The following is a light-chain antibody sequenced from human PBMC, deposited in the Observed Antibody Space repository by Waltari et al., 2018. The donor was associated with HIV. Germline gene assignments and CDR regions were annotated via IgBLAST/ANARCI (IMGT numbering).Light chain of an antibody. Sequence: YALTQPPQVYVSPGQTARITCSGVAMLDQFAHSYQQQPGQAPLLLIFKDKKRPAGIPERFSGSSSGTTVTLTISGVQAEDEADYYCQSAASSGALGVFGGGTKLTVL. J-gene: IGLJ2*01. CDR3: QSAASSGALGV. V-gene: IGLV3-25*03. CDR1: AMLDQF. CDR2: KDK.